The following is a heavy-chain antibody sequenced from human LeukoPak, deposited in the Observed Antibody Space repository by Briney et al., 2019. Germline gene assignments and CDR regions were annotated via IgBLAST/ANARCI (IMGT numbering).Heavy chain of an antibody. CDR1: GFTFSKYG. CDR3: ARDPDLYGDSFFDL. D-gene: IGHD4-17*01. CDR2: VWFDGSHG. Sequence: PGGSLRLSCAASGFTFSKYGFHWVRQAPGKGLEWVAVVWFDGSHGYYGDSLKGRFTISRDNSKSTLFLQMNSLTTEDTAVYYCARDPDLYGDSFFDLWGQGTLVSVSS. J-gene: IGHJ4*02. V-gene: IGHV3-33*01.